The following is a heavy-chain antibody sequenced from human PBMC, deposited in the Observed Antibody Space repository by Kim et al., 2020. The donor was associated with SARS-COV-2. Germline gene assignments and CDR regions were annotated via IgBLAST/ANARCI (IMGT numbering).Heavy chain of an antibody. CDR1: GYTFTGYY. V-gene: IGHV1-2*06. Sequence: ASVKVSCKASGYTFTGYYMHWVRQAPGQGLEWMGRINPNSGGTNYAQKFQGRVTMTRDTSISTAYMELSRLRSDDTAVYYCARSYCSGGSCYNNYYYYGMDVWGQGTTVTVSS. J-gene: IGHJ6*02. CDR2: INPNSGGT. D-gene: IGHD2-15*01. CDR3: ARSYCSGGSCYNNYYYYGMDV.